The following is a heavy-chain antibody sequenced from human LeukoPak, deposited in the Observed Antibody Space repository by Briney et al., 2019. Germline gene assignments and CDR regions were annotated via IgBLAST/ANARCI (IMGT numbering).Heavy chain of an antibody. V-gene: IGHV3-21*01. CDR2: ISSSSSYI. J-gene: IGHJ4*02. D-gene: IGHD1-1*01. CDR1: GFTFSSYS. CDR3: ARDQNGLAFDY. Sequence: GGSLRLSCAAFGFTFSSYSMNWVRQAPGKGLEWVSSISSSSSYIYYADSVKGRFTISRDNAKNSLYLQMNSLRAEDTAVYYCARDQNGLAFDYWGQGTLVTVSS.